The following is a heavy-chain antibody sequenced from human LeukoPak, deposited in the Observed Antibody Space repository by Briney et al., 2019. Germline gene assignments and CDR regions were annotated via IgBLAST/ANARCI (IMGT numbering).Heavy chain of an antibody. CDR1: GFTFDDYG. Sequence: GGSLRLSCAASGFTFDDYGMSWVRQAPGKGLEWVSGINWNGGSTGYADSVKGRFTISRDNAKNYLYLQMNSLRAGDTALYYCARVYGSGWCGYFDYWGQGTLVTVSS. D-gene: IGHD6-19*01. J-gene: IGHJ4*02. CDR2: INWNGGST. V-gene: IGHV3-20*04. CDR3: ARVYGSGWCGYFDY.